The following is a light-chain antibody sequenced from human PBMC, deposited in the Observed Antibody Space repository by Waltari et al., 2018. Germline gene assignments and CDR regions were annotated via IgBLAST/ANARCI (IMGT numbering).Light chain of an antibody. J-gene: IGKJ5*01. V-gene: IGKV3-20*01. CDR3: QQSANSPFT. CDR2: AVS. Sequence: DIVLTQSPGTLPFSPGERATLSCRASQSVGSRYLAWYQQKPGQAPRLVIFAVSTRATGIPDRFSGSGSGTDFSLTISRLEPEDFAVYYCQQSANSPFTFGQGTRLDI. CDR1: QSVGSRY.